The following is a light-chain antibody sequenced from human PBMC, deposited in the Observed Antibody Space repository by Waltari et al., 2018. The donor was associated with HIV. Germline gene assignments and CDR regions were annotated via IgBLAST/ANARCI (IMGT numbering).Light chain of an antibody. Sequence: QSALTQPRSVSGSPGQSVTISCTGTSSDVGGYNYVSCYQQHPGKAPNLMIYDVSKRPSGVPDRFSGSKSGNTASLTISGLQAEDEADYYCCSYAGSYTFVVFGGGTKLTVL. J-gene: IGLJ2*01. V-gene: IGLV2-11*01. CDR2: DVS. CDR1: SSDVGGYNY. CDR3: CSYAGSYTFVV.